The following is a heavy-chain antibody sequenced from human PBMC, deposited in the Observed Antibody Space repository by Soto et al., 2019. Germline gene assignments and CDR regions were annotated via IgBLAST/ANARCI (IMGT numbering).Heavy chain of an antibody. CDR2: INSDGSDP. D-gene: IGHD2-15*01. Sequence: PGGSLRLSCAASGFTFSNYWMHWVRQAPGKGLVWVSRINSDGSDPTYADSVRGRFTISRDNAKNTVYLQMNSLGVEDTAVYYCAREVALRSYNYYYGMDVWGQGTTVTVSS. CDR3: AREVALRSYNYYYGMDV. V-gene: IGHV3-74*01. J-gene: IGHJ6*02. CDR1: GFTFSNYW.